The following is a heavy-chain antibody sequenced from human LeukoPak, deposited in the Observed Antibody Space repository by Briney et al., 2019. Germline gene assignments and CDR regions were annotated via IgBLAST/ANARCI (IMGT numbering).Heavy chain of an antibody. Sequence: GGSLRLSCAASGFTFSSYGMHWVRQAPGKGLEWVAVISYDGSNKYYADSVKGRFTISRDNSKNTLFLQMNSLRAEDTAVYYCASHSSGYYTYFDYWGQGTLVTVSS. CDR2: ISYDGSNK. D-gene: IGHD3-22*01. CDR1: GFTFSSYG. J-gene: IGHJ4*02. CDR3: ASHSSGYYTYFDY. V-gene: IGHV3-30*03.